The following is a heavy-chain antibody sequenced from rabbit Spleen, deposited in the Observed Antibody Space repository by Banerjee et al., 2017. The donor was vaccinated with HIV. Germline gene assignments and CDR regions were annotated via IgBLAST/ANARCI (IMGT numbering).Heavy chain of an antibody. Sequence: QSLQESGGGLVKPGASLTLTCTASGFDLSDYYYIYWVRQAPGKGLEWIGCIYTGGSGGIYYATWANGRFTVSSTSSTTVTLQMTSLTAADTATYFCGRSSYAGYAGYSYGTNLWGPGTLVTVS. V-gene: IGHV1S40*01. CDR2: IYTGGSGGI. CDR3: GRSSYAGYAGYSYGTNL. CDR1: GFDLSDYYY. J-gene: IGHJ4*01. D-gene: IGHD7-1*01.